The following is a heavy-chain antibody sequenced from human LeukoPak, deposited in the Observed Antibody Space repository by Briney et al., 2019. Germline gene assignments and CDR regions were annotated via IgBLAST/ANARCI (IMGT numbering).Heavy chain of an antibody. CDR3: ARRKSGYPTDY. J-gene: IGHJ4*02. CDR2: INPNSGGT. V-gene: IGHV1-2*02. Sequence: VASVKVSCKASGYTFTGYYMHWVRQAPGQGLEWMGWINPNSGGTNYAQKFQGRVTMTGDTSISTAYMELSRLRSDDTAVYYCARRKSGYPTDYWGQGTLVTVSS. D-gene: IGHD3-3*01. CDR1: GYTFTGYY.